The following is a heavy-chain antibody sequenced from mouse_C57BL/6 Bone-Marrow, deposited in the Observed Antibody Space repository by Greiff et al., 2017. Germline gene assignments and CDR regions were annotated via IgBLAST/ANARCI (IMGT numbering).Heavy chain of an antibody. CDR1: GYTFTSYW. CDR2: IYPGSGNT. CDR3: ARGTASTVVEGGYFDV. V-gene: IGHV1-66*01. D-gene: IGHD1-1*01. Sequence: QVQLQQPGAELVMPGASVKLSCKASGYTFTSYWMHWVKQRPGQGLEWIGWIYPGSGNTKYNEKFKGKATLTADTSSSTAYMQLSSLTSEDSAVYYCARGTASTVVEGGYFDVWGTGTTVTVSS. J-gene: IGHJ1*03.